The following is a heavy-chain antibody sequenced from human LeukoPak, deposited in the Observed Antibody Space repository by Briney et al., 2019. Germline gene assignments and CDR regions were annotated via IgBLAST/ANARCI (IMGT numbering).Heavy chain of an antibody. J-gene: IGHJ4*02. D-gene: IGHD3-22*01. CDR3: ARTKYYYDSSGEFDY. Sequence: SETLSLTCTVSGGSISSSYSYWGWIRQPPGKGLEWIGNIYYSGSTYYNPSLKSRVTISVDTSKNQFSLKLSSVTAADTAVYYCARTKYYYDSSGEFDYWGQGTLVTVSS. V-gene: IGHV4-39*07. CDR1: GGSISSSYSY. CDR2: IYYSGST.